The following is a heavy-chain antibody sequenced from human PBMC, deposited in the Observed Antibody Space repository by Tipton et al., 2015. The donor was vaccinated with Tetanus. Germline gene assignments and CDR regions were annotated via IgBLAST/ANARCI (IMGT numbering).Heavy chain of an antibody. CDR2: INPNSGGT. D-gene: IGHD6-19*01. Sequence: QLVQSGAEVKKPGASVKVSCKASGYTFTGYYMHWVRQAPGQGLEWMGWINPNSGGTNYAQKLQGRVTMTTDTSTSTAYMELRSLRSDDTAVYYCARGASAVAGDGSGYWGQGTLVTVSS. V-gene: IGHV1-2*02. J-gene: IGHJ4*02. CDR3: ARGASAVAGDGSGY. CDR1: GYTFTGYY.